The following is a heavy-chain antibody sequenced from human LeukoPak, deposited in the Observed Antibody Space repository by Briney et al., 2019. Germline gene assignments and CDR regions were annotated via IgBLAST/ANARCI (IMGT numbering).Heavy chain of an antibody. CDR2: MNPNRGNR. Sequence: ASVKVSCTASGYTFTSYDINWVRQATGQGREWIGWMNPNRGNRGYAQKFQSRVTMTRDTSISTAYMELSSLRSEDTAVYYCARVVGAIDYWGQGTLVTVSS. J-gene: IGHJ4*02. V-gene: IGHV1-8*01. CDR1: GYTFTSYD. CDR3: ARVVGAIDY. D-gene: IGHD1-26*01.